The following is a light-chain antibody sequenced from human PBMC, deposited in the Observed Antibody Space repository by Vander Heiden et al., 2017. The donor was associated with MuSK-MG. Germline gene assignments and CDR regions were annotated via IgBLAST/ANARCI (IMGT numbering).Light chain of an antibody. Sequence: SSELTQDPAVSVALGQTVRITCQGDSLRSYYASWYQQKPGQAPVLVIYGKNNRHAGIPDRFSGSSSGNTASVTTTGAQAEEEADYYCNSQDSSGNLWVFGGGTKLTVL. CDR2: GKN. CDR1: SLRSYY. V-gene: IGLV3-19*01. J-gene: IGLJ3*02. CDR3: NSQDSSGNLWV.